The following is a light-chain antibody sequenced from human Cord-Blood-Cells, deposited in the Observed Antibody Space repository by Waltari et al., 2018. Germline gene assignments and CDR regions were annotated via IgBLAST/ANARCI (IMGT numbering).Light chain of an antibody. Sequence: AIRLTQSPSPFSASTGDRVTITCRASQGISSYLAWYQQTPGNAPKLLFYAASTLQSGVPSRFSGSGSGTDFTLTISCLQSEDFATYYCQQYYSYPLTFGGGTKVEIK. J-gene: IGKJ4*01. CDR3: QQYYSYPLT. CDR1: QGISSY. CDR2: AAS. V-gene: IGKV1-8*01.